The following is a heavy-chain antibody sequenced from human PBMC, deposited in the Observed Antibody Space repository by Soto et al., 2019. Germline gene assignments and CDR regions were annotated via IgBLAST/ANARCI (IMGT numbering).Heavy chain of an antibody. Sequence: PGESLKISCKGSGYSFTTYWIGWVRQMPGKGLEWMGIIYPGDSHTRYSPSFQGQVTISADKSISTAYLQWNSLKASDTSMYYCARPYESDSSGTLDNWGHGTLVTVSS. J-gene: IGHJ4*01. V-gene: IGHV5-51*01. D-gene: IGHD3-22*01. CDR2: IYPGDSHT. CDR1: GYSFTTYW. CDR3: ARPYESDSSGTLDN.